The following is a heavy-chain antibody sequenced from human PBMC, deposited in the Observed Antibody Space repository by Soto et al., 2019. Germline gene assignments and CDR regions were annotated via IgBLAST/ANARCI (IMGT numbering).Heavy chain of an antibody. J-gene: IGHJ6*02. CDR2: IYYSGST. CDR1: GGSVSSGSYY. D-gene: IGHD6-13*01. V-gene: IGHV4-61*01. Sequence: PSETLSLTCTVSGGSVSSGSYYWSWIRQPPGKGLEWIGYIYYSGSTNYNPSLKSRVTISVDTSKNQFSLKLSSVTAADTAVYYCARDRGYSSSWYRGQGDYGMDVWGQGATVTVSS. CDR3: ARDRGYSSSWYRGQGDYGMDV.